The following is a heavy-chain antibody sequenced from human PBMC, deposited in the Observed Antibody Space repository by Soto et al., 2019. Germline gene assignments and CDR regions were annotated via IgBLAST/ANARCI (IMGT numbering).Heavy chain of an antibody. D-gene: IGHD6-19*01. CDR2: ISAYNGNT. J-gene: IGHJ6*02. CDR3: ARDNDSSGWYAEYGMDV. CDR1: GYTFTSYG. Sequence: QVQLVQSGAEVKKPGASVKVSCKASGYTFTSYGISWVRQAPGQGLEWMGWISAYNGNTNYAQKLQGRVTMTTDTSTSTAYRELRSLRSDDTAVYYCARDNDSSGWYAEYGMDVWGQGTTVTVSS. V-gene: IGHV1-18*01.